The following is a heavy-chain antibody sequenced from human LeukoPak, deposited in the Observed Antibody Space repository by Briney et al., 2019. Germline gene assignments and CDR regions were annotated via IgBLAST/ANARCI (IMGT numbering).Heavy chain of an antibody. V-gene: IGHV3-21*01. J-gene: IGHJ4*02. D-gene: IGHD5-18*01. Sequence: GGSLRLSCAASGFTFSSYSMNWVRQAPGKGLEWVSSISSSSSYIYYADSVKGRFTISRDSAKNSLYPQMNSLRAEDTAVYYCARDLGGYSYPSDYWGQGTLVTVSS. CDR3: ARDLGGYSYPSDY. CDR2: ISSSSSYI. CDR1: GFTFSSYS.